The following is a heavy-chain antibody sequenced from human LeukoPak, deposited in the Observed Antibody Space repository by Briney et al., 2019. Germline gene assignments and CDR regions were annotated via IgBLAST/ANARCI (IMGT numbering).Heavy chain of an antibody. V-gene: IGHV3-74*01. Sequence: PGGSLRLSCAASGFTFSSHWMYWVSQAPGKGLVWVSRINTDGSSTSYVDSVKGRFTISRDNAKNTLHLQMNSLRAEDTAVYCCARERIDCSSTSCYGGGSDYWGQGTLVTVSS. CDR1: GFTFSSHW. D-gene: IGHD2-2*01. CDR3: ARERIDCSSTSCYGGGSDY. CDR2: INTDGSST. J-gene: IGHJ4*02.